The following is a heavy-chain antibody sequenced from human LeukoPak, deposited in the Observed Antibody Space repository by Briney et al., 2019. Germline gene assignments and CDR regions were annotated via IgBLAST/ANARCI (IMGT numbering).Heavy chain of an antibody. CDR2: IWYDGSNK. J-gene: IGHJ6*03. CDR3: AKHSRYDSYCMDV. D-gene: IGHD5-12*01. V-gene: IGHV3-33*06. CDR1: GFTFSSYG. Sequence: GGSLRLSCAASGFTFSSYGMHWVRQAPGKGLEWVAVIWYDGSNKYYADSVKGRFTISRDNSKNTLYLQMNSLRAEDTAVYYCAKHSRYDSYCMDVWGKGTTVTVSS.